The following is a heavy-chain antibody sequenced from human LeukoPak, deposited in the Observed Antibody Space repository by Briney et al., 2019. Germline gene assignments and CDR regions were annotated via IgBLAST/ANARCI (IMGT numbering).Heavy chain of an antibody. V-gene: IGHV4-39*07. D-gene: IGHD3-22*01. Sequence: SETLSHTCTVSGGSISTSSSYWGWIRHPPGKGLECIGSIYYSGSTFYNPSLKSRISISVKTSKNQFSLKLSSVTAADTAVYYCARVTGYMIEDYFDYWGQGTLVTVSS. CDR2: IYYSGST. CDR1: GGSISTSSSY. J-gene: IGHJ4*02. CDR3: ARVTGYMIEDYFDY.